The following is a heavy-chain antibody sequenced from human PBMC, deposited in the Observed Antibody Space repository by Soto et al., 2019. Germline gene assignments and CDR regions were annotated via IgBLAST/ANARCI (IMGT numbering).Heavy chain of an antibody. CDR3: AKAQARRYGDYLYYFDY. J-gene: IGHJ4*02. CDR1: GFTFSSYA. Sequence: EVQLLESGGGLVQPGGSLRLSCAASGFTFSSYAMSWVRQAPGKGLEWVSAISGSGGSTYYADSVKGRFTISRDNSKNTLYLQMNSRRAEDTAVYYCAKAQARRYGDYLYYFDYWGQGTLVTVSS. CDR2: ISGSGGST. V-gene: IGHV3-23*01. D-gene: IGHD4-17*01.